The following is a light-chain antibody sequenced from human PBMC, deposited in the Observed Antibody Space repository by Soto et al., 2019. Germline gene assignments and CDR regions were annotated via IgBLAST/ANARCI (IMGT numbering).Light chain of an antibody. CDR3: QQYNNWPPWT. V-gene: IGKV3-15*01. CDR2: AAS. CDR1: QSVGGN. J-gene: IGKJ1*01. Sequence: EIVMTQSPATLSVSPGERATLSGRASQSVGGNLAWYQQKHGQPPRLLIYAASSMPTCIPARFSGSGSGTEFTLTISSLQSEDFEVYYCQQYNNWPPWTFGQGTKVQIK.